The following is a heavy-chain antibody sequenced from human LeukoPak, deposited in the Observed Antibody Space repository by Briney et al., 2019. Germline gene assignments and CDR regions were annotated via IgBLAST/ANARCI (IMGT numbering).Heavy chain of an antibody. CDR3: ATSPRYKQQLGYFDY. CDR2: ISYDETNK. CDR1: GLTFSSYA. J-gene: IGHJ4*02. D-gene: IGHD6-13*01. V-gene: IGHV3-30-3*01. Sequence: GGSLRLSCAASGLTFSSYAMHWVRQAPGKGLEWVAVISYDETNKYYADSVKGRFTISRDNSKNTLYLQMNSLRAEDTAVYYCATSPRYKQQLGYFDYWGQGTMVTVSS.